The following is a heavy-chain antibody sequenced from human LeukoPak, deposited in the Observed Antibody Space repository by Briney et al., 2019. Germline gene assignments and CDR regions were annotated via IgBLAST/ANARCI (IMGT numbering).Heavy chain of an antibody. J-gene: IGHJ4*02. CDR3: ARGMVRGVPGPYFDY. CDR1: GGTFRSYA. D-gene: IGHD3-10*01. CDR2: IIPIFGTA. V-gene: IGHV1-69*01. Sequence: SVKVSCKASGGTFRSYAISWVRQAPGQGLEWMGGIIPIFGTANYAQKFQGRVTITADESTSTAYMELSSLRSEDTAVYYCARGMVRGVPGPYFDYWGQGTLVTVSS.